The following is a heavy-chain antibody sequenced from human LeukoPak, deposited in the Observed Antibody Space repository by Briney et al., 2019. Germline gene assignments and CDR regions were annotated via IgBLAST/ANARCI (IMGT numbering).Heavy chain of an antibody. Sequence: ASVKVSCKASGYTFTSYGISWVRQAPGQGLEWMGWISAYNGNTNYAQKLQGRVTMTTDTSTGTAYMELRSLRSDDTAVYYCARDDTVVVPAASIGFDYWGQGTLVTVSS. CDR3: ARDDTVVVPAASIGFDY. J-gene: IGHJ4*02. D-gene: IGHD2-2*01. V-gene: IGHV1-18*01. CDR2: ISAYNGNT. CDR1: GYTFTSYG.